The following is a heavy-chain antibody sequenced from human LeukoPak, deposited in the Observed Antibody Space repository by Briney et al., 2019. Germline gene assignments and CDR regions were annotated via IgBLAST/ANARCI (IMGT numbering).Heavy chain of an antibody. Sequence: PSETLSLTCTVSGGSISGYYWSWIRQPPGTGLEWIGYIFYSESTNYSPSLKSRVTISVDTSKNQFSLKLSSLTAADTAVYYCARSYSSGSYYSPFDPWGQGTLVTVSS. CDR2: IFYSEST. CDR1: GGSISGYY. CDR3: ARSYSSGSYYSPFDP. J-gene: IGHJ5*02. D-gene: IGHD3-10*01. V-gene: IGHV4-59*01.